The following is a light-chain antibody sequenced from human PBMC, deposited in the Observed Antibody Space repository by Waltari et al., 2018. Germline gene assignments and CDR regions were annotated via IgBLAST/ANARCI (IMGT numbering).Light chain of an antibody. V-gene: IGLV2-11*01. Sequence: SALTQPRSVSGSPGQSVTISCTGTTTDLGSYNYVSWYQQHPGKAPKLIILDVTKRPSGVPDRLSGSKSGNTASLTISGLRAEDEAEYYCCSYAGSYTWVFGGGTKLTVV. CDR1: TTDLGSYNY. J-gene: IGLJ3*02. CDR2: DVT. CDR3: CSYAGSYTWV.